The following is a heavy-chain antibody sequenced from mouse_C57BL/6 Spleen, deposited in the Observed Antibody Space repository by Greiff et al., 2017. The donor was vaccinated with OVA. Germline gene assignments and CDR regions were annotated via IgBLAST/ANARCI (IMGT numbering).Heavy chain of an antibody. D-gene: IGHD4-1*01. Sequence: EVQRVESGGDLVKPGGSLKLSCAASGFTFSSYGMSWVRQTPDKRLEWVATISRGGSYTYYPDSVKGRFTFTRDNAKNTLYLQMSSLKSEDTAMDYYARHRTETDYYAMDYWGQGTSVTVSA. CDR2: ISRGGSYT. V-gene: IGHV5-6*01. J-gene: IGHJ4*01. CDR1: GFTFSSYG. CDR3: ARHRTETDYYAMDY.